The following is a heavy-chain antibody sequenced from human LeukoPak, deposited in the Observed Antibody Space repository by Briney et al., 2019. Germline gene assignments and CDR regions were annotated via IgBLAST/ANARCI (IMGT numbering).Heavy chain of an antibody. CDR2: IYSGGSA. J-gene: IGHJ6*03. CDR3: ARDREEVVGATPIYYYYYYMDV. D-gene: IGHD1-26*01. CDR1: GFTVSSNY. V-gene: IGHV3-53*01. Sequence: PGGSLRLSCAASGFTVSSNYMSWVRQAPGKGLEWVSVIYSGGSAYYADSVKGRFTISRDNSKNTLYLQMNSLRAEDTAVYYCARDREEVVGATPIYYYYYYMDVWGKGTTVTISS.